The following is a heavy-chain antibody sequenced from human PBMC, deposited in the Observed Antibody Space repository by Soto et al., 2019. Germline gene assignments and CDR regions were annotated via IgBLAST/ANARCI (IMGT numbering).Heavy chain of an antibody. D-gene: IGHD3-22*01. J-gene: IGHJ4*02. Sequence: EVQLVESGGGLVQPGGSLRLSCAASGFTFSTYWMHWVRQAPGKGLVWVSRIKNDGSGTYYVDSVEGRFTISRDNAKNTLYLQMNRLRAEDTAVYYCVRVDGDYYDGNGYLGRHWGQGTLVTVSS. CDR1: GFTFSTYW. CDR2: IKNDGSGT. CDR3: VRVDGDYYDGNGYLGRH. V-gene: IGHV3-74*01.